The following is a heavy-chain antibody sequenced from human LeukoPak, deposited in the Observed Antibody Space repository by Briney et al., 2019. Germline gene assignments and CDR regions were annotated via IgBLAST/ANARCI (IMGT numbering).Heavy chain of an antibody. V-gene: IGHV1-2*02. D-gene: IGHD4-17*01. CDR2: IYPNSGGT. CDR1: GYTXTGHY. J-gene: IGHJ4*02. Sequence: GASVKVSCKASGYTXTGHYMHWVRQAPGQGLEWMGWIYPNSGGTNYAQKFQGRVTMTRDTSISTAYMELSRLRSDDTAVYYCARVVGYGDYPFDYWGQGTLVTVSS. CDR3: ARVVGYGDYPFDY.